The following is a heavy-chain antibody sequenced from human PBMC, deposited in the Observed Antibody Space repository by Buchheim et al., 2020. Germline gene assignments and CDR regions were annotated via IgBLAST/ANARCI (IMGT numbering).Heavy chain of an antibody. CDR2: IKQDGSEK. CDR3: ARAERVGAFWPLFDY. D-gene: IGHD1-26*01. V-gene: IGHV3-7*01. Sequence: EVQLVESGGGLVQPGGSLRLSCAASGFTFSSYWMSWVRQAPGKGPEWVANIKQDGSEKYYVDSVKGRFTTSRDNAKNSLYLQMNSLRAEDTAVYYCARAERVGAFWPLFDYWGQGTL. CDR1: GFTFSSYW. J-gene: IGHJ4*02.